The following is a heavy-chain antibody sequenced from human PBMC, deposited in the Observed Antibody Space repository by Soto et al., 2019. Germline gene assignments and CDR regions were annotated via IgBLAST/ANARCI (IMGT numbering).Heavy chain of an antibody. Sequence: EAQLVESGGGLVQPGGSLRLSCAVSGFTFTRYWMSWVRQAPGKGLEWVANIKQDGSEKYYVDSVKGRFTISRDNAKNSLFLQMNNLRAEDTAVYYCIRGSGYAYDAFEIWGRGTLVTVSS. J-gene: IGHJ3*02. CDR3: IRGSGYAYDAFEI. CDR2: IKQDGSEK. V-gene: IGHV3-7*01. D-gene: IGHD5-12*01. CDR1: GFTFTRYW.